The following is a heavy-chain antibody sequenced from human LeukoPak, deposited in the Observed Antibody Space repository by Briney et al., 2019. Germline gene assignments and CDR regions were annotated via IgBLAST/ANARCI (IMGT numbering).Heavy chain of an antibody. CDR3: ARTYYYGSGDNWFDP. V-gene: IGHV2-70*11. CDR2: IDWDDVK. J-gene: IGHJ5*02. CDR1: GFSLSTSGMC. D-gene: IGHD3-10*01. Sequence: SGPALVKPTQTLTLTCTFSGFSLSTSGMCVSWIRQPPGKALEWLARIDWDDVKYYSTSLRTRLTISTDTSKNQVVLTMTNMDPVDTATYYCARTYYYGSGDNWFDPWGQGTLVTVSS.